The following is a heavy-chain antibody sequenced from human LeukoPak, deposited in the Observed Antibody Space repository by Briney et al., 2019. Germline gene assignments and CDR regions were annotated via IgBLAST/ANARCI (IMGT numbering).Heavy chain of an antibody. J-gene: IGHJ4*02. D-gene: IGHD5-18*01. Sequence: PSETLSLTCTVSGGSISTSNYYWGRLRQAPGNGLEWIGSIYNGGCTHYNPSLKSRVTISIDTSKNQFSLNLSSVTAADTAVYYCARYMSSTAQDYWGQGTLVTVSS. CDR3: ARYMSSTAQDY. V-gene: IGHV4-39*01. CDR2: IYNGGCT. CDR1: GGSISTSNYY.